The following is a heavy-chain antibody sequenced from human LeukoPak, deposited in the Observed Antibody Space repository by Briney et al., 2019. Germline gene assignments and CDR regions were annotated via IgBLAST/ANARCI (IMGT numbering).Heavy chain of an antibody. V-gene: IGHV3-13*01. J-gene: IGHJ4*02. CDR1: GFTFSSYD. Sequence: GGSLRLSCAASGFTFSSYDMHWVRQVTGKGLEWVSAIGTAGDTFYPDSVKGRFTISRENAKNSLYLQMNSLRAGDTAVYYCARGRGSYWDYWGQGTLVTVSS. D-gene: IGHD1-26*01. CDR3: ARGRGSYWDY. CDR2: IGTAGDT.